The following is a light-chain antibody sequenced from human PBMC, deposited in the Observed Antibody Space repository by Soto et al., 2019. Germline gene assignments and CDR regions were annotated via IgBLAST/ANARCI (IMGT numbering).Light chain of an antibody. Sequence: QSALTQPASVSGSPGQSITISCTGTSSDLGAYNYVSWYQQHPGQAPRLMIYEVTNRPSGVSNRFSGSKSGNTASLTISGLQAEDEADYYCSSYTSSSTTYVFGTGTKLTVL. J-gene: IGLJ1*01. CDR1: SSDLGAYNY. V-gene: IGLV2-14*01. CDR2: EVT. CDR3: SSYTSSSTTYV.